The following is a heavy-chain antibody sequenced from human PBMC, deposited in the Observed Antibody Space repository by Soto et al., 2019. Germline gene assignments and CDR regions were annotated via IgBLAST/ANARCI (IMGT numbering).Heavy chain of an antibody. CDR2: INSDGSST. CDR3: TKVRADYYDSSGPNY. J-gene: IGHJ4*02. D-gene: IGHD3-22*01. V-gene: IGHV3-74*01. Sequence: GVSLRLSCAASGFTFSSYWMHWVRQAPGKGLVWVSRINSDGSSTSYADSVKGRFTISRDDSKSIAYLQMNSLKTEDTAVYYCTKVRADYYDSSGPNYWGQGTLVTVSS. CDR1: GFTFSSYW.